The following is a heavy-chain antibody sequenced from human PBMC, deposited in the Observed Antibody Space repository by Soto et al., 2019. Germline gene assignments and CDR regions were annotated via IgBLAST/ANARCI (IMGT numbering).Heavy chain of an antibody. CDR1: GYIFNNYN. D-gene: IGHD4-17*01. V-gene: IGHV1-18*01. CDR2: IKNSNGYT. Sequence: QVQLVQSGGEVEKPGASVKVSCKASGYIFNNYNIIWVRQAPGQGLEWMGWIKNSNGYTKSAQKFEDRVTITTDTSTNTAYMELRSLRSDDTAIYYCVRSDYAFWGQGTLVTVSS. J-gene: IGHJ4*02. CDR3: VRSDYAF.